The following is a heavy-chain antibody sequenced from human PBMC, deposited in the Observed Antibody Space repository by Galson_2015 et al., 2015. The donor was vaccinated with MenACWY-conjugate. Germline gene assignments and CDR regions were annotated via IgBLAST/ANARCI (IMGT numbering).Heavy chain of an antibody. CDR3: ASSTSYYYDSSPFDY. D-gene: IGHD3-22*01. V-gene: IGHV3-21*01. J-gene: IGHJ4*02. CDR1: GFTFSSYS. CDR2: ISSSSSYI. Sequence: SLRLSCAASGFTFSSYSMNWVRQAPGKGLEWVSSISSSSSYIYYADSVKGRFTISRDNAKNSLYLQMNSLRAEDTAVYYCASSTSYYYDSSPFDYWGQGTLVTVSS.